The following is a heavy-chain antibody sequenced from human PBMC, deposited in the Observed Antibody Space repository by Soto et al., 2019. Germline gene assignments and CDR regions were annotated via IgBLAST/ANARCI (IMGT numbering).Heavy chain of an antibody. V-gene: IGHV3-74*01. CDR3: ARDRREYDSSSYYYVAGMDV. CDR1: GFTFSGYW. Sequence: PGGSLRLSCAASGFTFSGYWMYWVRQATGKGLVWVSHIDSDGSGTSYADSVKGRFTISRDNAKNTLYLQINSLRAEDTAVYYCARDRREYDSSSYYYVAGMDVWGQGTTVTVSS. D-gene: IGHD3-22*01. CDR2: IDSDGSGT. J-gene: IGHJ6*02.